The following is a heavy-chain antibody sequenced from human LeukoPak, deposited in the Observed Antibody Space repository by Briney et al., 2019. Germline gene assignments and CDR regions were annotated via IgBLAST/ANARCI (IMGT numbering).Heavy chain of an antibody. J-gene: IGHJ4*02. Sequence: GGSLRLSCAASGFTFSSYGMHWVRQAPGKGLEWVAFIRYDGSNKYYADSVKGRFTISRDNSKNTLYLQMNSLRAEDTAVYYCAKGPGSRVDYWGQGTLVTVSP. CDR1: GFTFSSYG. V-gene: IGHV3-30*02. CDR2: IRYDGSNK. D-gene: IGHD3-10*01. CDR3: AKGPGSRVDY.